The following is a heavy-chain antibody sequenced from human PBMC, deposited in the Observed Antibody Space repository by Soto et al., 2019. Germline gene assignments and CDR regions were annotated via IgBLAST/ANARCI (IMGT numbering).Heavy chain of an antibody. CDR3: AKDRIRRSLVRGVNDY. CDR2: IDDSGDST. V-gene: IGHV3-23*01. CDR1: GFTFNNYA. D-gene: IGHD3-10*01. J-gene: IGHJ4*02. Sequence: EVQLLESGGGLVQPGGSLRLSCAASGFTFNNYAMNWVRQAPGKGLEWISLIDDSGDSTYYADSVKGRFTISRDNSKNTLSLQMNSLRAEDTAVYYCAKDRIRRSLVRGVNDYWGQGTLVTVSS.